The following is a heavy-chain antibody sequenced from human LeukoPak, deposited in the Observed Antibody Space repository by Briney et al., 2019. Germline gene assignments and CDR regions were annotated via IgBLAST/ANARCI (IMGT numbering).Heavy chain of an antibody. CDR2: ISGSVGST. V-gene: IGHV3-23*01. J-gene: IGHJ4*02. CDR1: GFTFSKCA. D-gene: IGHD6-13*01. Sequence: GGSLRLSCAASGFTFSKCAMSWVRQAPGKGLEWVSTISGSVGSTYHADSVKGRVTISRDNSKNTLYLQMNSLRAEDTAVYYCAKGEIAAAGTASDYWGQGTLVTVSS. CDR3: AKGEIAAAGTASDY.